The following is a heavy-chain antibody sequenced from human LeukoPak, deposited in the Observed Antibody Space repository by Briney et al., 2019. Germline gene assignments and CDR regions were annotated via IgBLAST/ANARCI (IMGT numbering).Heavy chain of an antibody. Sequence: GGSLRLSCAASGFTFSSYSMNWVRQAPGKGLEWVSSISSSSSYIYYADSVKGRFTISRDNAKNSLYLQMNSLRAEDTAVYYCAKEGPISPGGITGTTMWVDFDYWGQGTLVTVSS. CDR1: GFTFSSYS. J-gene: IGHJ4*02. CDR2: ISSSSSYI. CDR3: AKEGPISPGGITGTTMWVDFDY. V-gene: IGHV3-21*01. D-gene: IGHD1-7*01.